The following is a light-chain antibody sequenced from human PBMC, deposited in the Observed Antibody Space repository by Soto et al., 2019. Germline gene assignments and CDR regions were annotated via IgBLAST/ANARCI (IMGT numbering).Light chain of an antibody. CDR2: GAS. CDR3: QKYNNWPSWT. Sequence: EIVMTQSPATLSVSPGERATLSCRASQSVTTNLAWYQQRPGQAPRLLIYGASTRATGIAARFSGSGSGTEFTLTISRLQSEDFAVYYCQKYNNWPSWTFGQGTKVEIK. CDR1: QSVTTN. J-gene: IGKJ1*01. V-gene: IGKV3-15*01.